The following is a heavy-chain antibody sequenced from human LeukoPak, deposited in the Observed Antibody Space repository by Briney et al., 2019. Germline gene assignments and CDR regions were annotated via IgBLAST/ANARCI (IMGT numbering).Heavy chain of an antibody. CDR2: ISSSSSTI. CDR1: GFTFSSYS. V-gene: IGHV3-48*02. J-gene: IGHJ4*02. D-gene: IGHD5-12*01. Sequence: GGSLRLSCAASGFTFSSYSMNWVRQAPGKGLEWVSYISSSSSTIYYADSVKGRFTVSRDNAKNSLYLQMNSLRDEDTAVHYCARVRKGYSGYDFWGQGTLVTVSS. CDR3: ARVRKGYSGYDF.